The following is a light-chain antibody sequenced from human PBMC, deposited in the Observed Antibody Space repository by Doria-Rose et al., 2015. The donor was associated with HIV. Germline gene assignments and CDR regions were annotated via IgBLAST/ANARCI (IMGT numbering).Light chain of an antibody. V-gene: IGLV1-40*01. CDR3: QSYDSSLSGYV. J-gene: IGLJ1*01. Sequence: QAVVTQEPSVSEAPGQRVTISCTGSSSNIGAGYDVHWYQQLPGTAPQLLIYGNINRPSGVPDRIPGSKSGTSASLAITGLRAEDEADYYCQSYDSSLSGYVFGTGTKVTVL. CDR2: GNI. CDR1: SSNIGAGYD.